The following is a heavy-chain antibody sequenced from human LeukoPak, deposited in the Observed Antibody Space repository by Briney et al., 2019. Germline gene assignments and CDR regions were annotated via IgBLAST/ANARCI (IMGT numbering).Heavy chain of an antibody. D-gene: IGHD3-22*01. J-gene: IGHJ4*02. V-gene: IGHV4-59*08. CDR1: GGSMSNYY. Sequence: SETLSLTCTVSGGSMSNYYWSWIRQPPGKGLEWIGYIYYSGSTNYNPSLKSRVTISVDPSKNQFSLKLSSVAAADTAVYYCARRSAYHDSSGYYYLYSFDYWGQGTLATVSS. CDR3: ARRSAYHDSSGYYYLYSFDY. CDR2: IYYSGST.